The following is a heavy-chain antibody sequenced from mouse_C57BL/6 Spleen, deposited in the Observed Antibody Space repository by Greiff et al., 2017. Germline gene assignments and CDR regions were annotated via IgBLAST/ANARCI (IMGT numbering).Heavy chain of an antibody. J-gene: IGHJ2*01. V-gene: IGHV5-17*01. Sequence: EVKLVESGGGLVKPGGSLKLSCAASGFTFSDYGMHWVRQAPEKGLGWVAYISSGSSTIYYADTVKGRFTISRDNAKNTLFLQMTSLRSEDTAMYYCARGMITRYFDYWGQGTTLTVSS. D-gene: IGHD2-4*01. CDR3: ARGMITRYFDY. CDR1: GFTFSDYG. CDR2: ISSGSSTI.